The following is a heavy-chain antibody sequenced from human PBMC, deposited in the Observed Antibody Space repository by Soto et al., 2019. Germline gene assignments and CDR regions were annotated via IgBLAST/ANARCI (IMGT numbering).Heavy chain of an antibody. CDR1: GGSISSGGYY. J-gene: IGHJ5*02. V-gene: IGHV4-31*03. CDR3: ARGYYGSGSPRFDP. CDR2: IYYSGST. D-gene: IGHD3-10*01. Sequence: QVQLQESGPGLVKPSQTLSLTCTVSGGSISSGGYYWSWIRQHPGKGLEWIGYIYYSGSTYYNPSRHRRCTISVDTSKNQFSLKLSSVTAADTAVYYCARGYYGSGSPRFDPWGQGTLVTVSS.